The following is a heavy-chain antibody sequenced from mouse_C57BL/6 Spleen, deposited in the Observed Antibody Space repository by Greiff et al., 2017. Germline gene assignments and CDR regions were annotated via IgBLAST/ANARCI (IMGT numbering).Heavy chain of an antibody. CDR3: AREDSNFGFFDY. CDR2: ISSGGSYT. J-gene: IGHJ2*01. D-gene: IGHD2-5*01. V-gene: IGHV5-6*01. CDR1: GFTFSSYG. Sequence: EVNLVESGGDLVKPGGSLKLSCAASGFTFSSYGMSWVRQTPDKRLEWVATISSGGSYTYYPDSVKGRFTISRDNAKNTLYLQMSSLKSEDTAMYYCAREDSNFGFFDYWGQGTTLTVSS.